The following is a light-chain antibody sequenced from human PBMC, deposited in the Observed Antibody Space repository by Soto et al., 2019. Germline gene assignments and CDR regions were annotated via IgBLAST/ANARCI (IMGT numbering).Light chain of an antibody. V-gene: IGLV3-27*01. CDR3: YSAADNNYV. Sequence: SYELTQPSSVSVSPGQTARITCSGDLLAKKYGRWFQQKPGQAPVLVIYKDSERPSGIPERFSGSSSGTTVTLTISGAQVEDEADYYCYSAADNNYVVGTGTKVTV. J-gene: IGLJ1*01. CDR2: KDS. CDR1: LLAKKY.